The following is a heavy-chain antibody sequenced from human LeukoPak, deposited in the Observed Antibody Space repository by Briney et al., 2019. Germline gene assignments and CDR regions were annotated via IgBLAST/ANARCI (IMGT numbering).Heavy chain of an antibody. Sequence: EASVKVSCKASGYTFTGYYMHWVRQAPGQGLEWMGRINPNSGGTNYAQKFQGRVTMTRDTSISTAYMELSRLRSDDTAVYYCARGGSRRGSSSLDNWFDPWGQGTLVTVSS. CDR1: GYTFTGYY. J-gene: IGHJ5*02. D-gene: IGHD6-6*01. V-gene: IGHV1-2*06. CDR3: ARGGSRRGSSSLDNWFDP. CDR2: INPNSGGT.